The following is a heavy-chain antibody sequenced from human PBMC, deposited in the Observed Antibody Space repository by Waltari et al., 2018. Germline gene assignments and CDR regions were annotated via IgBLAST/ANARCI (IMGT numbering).Heavy chain of an antibody. Sequence: QVQLQESGPGLVKPSQTLSLTCTVSGGSISSGSYYWSWIRQPAGKGLEWIGRIYTSGSTNYSPSLKSRVTRSVDTSKNQCSLKLSSVTAADTAVYYCARATWVNYYYYGMDVWGQGTTVTVSS. V-gene: IGHV4-61*02. J-gene: IGHJ6*02. CDR2: IYTSGST. CDR3: ARATWVNYYYYGMDV. CDR1: GGSISSGSYY. D-gene: IGHD7-27*01.